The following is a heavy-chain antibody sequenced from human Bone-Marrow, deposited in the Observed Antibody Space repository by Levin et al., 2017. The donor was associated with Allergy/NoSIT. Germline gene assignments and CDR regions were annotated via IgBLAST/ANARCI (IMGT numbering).Heavy chain of an antibody. CDR3: ARVNYVWGSYRYYFDY. D-gene: IGHD3-16*02. J-gene: IGHJ4*02. V-gene: IGHV3-66*01. Sequence: SCAASGFTVSSNYMSWVRQAPGKGLEWVSVIYSGGSTYYADSVKGRFTISRDNSKNTLYLQMNSLRAEDTAVYYCARVNYVWGSYRYYFDYWGQGTLVTVSS. CDR2: IYSGGST. CDR1: GFTVSSNY.